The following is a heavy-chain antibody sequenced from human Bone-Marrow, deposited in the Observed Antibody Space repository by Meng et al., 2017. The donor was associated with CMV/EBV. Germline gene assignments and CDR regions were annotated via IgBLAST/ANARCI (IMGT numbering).Heavy chain of an antibody. CDR3: ARAAVVTYYYYYGMDV. Sequence: GESLKISCAASGFTFSSYSMNWVRQAPGKGLEWVSYISSSGSTIYYADSVKGRFTISRDNAKNSLYLQMNSLRAEDTAVYYCARAAVVTYYYYYGMDVWGQGTTVTASS. CDR2: ISSSGSTI. J-gene: IGHJ6*02. D-gene: IGHD4-23*01. CDR1: GFTFSSYS. V-gene: IGHV3-48*04.